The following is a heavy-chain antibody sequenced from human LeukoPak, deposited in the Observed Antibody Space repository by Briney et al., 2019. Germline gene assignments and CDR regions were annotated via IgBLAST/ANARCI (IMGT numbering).Heavy chain of an antibody. CDR3: ARLEWFDGGQSFDY. CDR1: GFTFSSYS. J-gene: IGHJ4*02. V-gene: IGHV3-21*01. D-gene: IGHD3-3*01. Sequence: GGSLRLSCAASGFTFSSYSMNWVRQAPGKGLEWVSSISSSSSYIYYADSVKGRFTISRDNAKNSLYLQMNSLRAEDTAVYYCARLEWFDGGQSFDYWGQGTLVTVSS. CDR2: ISSSSSYI.